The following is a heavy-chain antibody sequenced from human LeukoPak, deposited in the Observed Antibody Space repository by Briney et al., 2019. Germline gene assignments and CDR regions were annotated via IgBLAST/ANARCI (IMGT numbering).Heavy chain of an antibody. Sequence: GGSLRLSCAASGFTFSDYWMHWVRQAPGKGLVWVSIINTDTRGTYYADSVKGRFTISRDNAKSALYLQMNSLTAEDTAVYYCAREGRGYSGYDTRGYWGQGTLVTVSS. CDR2: INTDTRGT. D-gene: IGHD5-12*01. V-gene: IGHV3-74*01. J-gene: IGHJ4*02. CDR3: AREGRGYSGYDTRGY. CDR1: GFTFSDYW.